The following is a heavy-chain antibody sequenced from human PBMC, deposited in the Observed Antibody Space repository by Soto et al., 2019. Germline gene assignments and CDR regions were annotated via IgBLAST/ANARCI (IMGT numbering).Heavy chain of an antibody. CDR2: ISYDGSNK. J-gene: IGHJ6*03. V-gene: IGHV3-30*18. D-gene: IGHD6-19*01. CDR3: AKDYSSGWYGYYYYYMDV. CDR1: GFTFSSYG. Sequence: QVQLVESGGGVVQPGRSLRLSCAASGFTFSSYGMHWVRQAPGKGLEWVAVISYDGSNKYYADSVKGRFTISRDNSKNTLYLQMNSLRPEDTAVYYCAKDYSSGWYGYYYYYMDVWGKGTTVTVSS.